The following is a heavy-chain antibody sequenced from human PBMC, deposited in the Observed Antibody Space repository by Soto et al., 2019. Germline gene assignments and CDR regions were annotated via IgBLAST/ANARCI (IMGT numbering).Heavy chain of an antibody. V-gene: IGHV3-72*01. CDR3: VRDSGRGFYFDY. Sequence: EVQLVESGGGLVQPGGSLRLSCAASGFTFSDHYMDWVRQAPGKGLEWVGRIRNRPNSYTTQYAASVKGRFGVLRDDSENLVYLQMNDLKTEDTAVYYCVRDSGRGFYFDYWGQGAQVTVSS. D-gene: IGHD3-10*01. CDR1: GFTFSDHY. J-gene: IGHJ4*02. CDR2: IRNRPNSYTT.